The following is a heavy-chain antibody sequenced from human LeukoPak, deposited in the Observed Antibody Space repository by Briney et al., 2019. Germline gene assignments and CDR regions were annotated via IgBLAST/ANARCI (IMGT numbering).Heavy chain of an antibody. CDR3: ARELQQLVRAYYYYGMDV. J-gene: IGHJ6*02. CDR1: GGTFSSYA. Sequence: SVKVSCKASGGTFSSYAISWVRQAPGQGLEWMGRIIPILGIANYAQKLQGRVTMTTDTSTSTAYMELRSLRSDDTAVYYCARELQQLVRAYYYYGMDVWGQGTTVTVSS. V-gene: IGHV1-69*04. CDR2: IIPILGIA. D-gene: IGHD6-13*01.